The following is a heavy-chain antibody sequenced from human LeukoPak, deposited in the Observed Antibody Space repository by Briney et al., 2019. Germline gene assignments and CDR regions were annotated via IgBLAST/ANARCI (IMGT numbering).Heavy chain of an antibody. CDR2: THPSGNT. V-gene: IGHV4-4*09. J-gene: IGHJ5*02. CDR1: GASNNSYY. Sequence: SETLSLTCTVSGASNNSYYWSWIRQPPGKGLEWIGYTHPSGNTNYSPSLKSRVTISMDTSTNQFSLKLKSVTAADTAVYYCARKAPKKGWFDPWGQGTLVTVSS. CDR3: ARKAPKKGWFDP.